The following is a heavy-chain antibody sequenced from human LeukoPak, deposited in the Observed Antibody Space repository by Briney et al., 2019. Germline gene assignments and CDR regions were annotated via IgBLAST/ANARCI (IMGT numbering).Heavy chain of an antibody. Sequence: ASVKVSFKASGYTFTGYYLYWVRQAPGQGLEWMGCINPSSGGTNYAQRFQGRVTMTRDPAISTAYMELSRLRSDDTAVYYCARKAGDYWGQGTLVTVSS. CDR3: ARKAGDY. J-gene: IGHJ4*02. V-gene: IGHV1-2*02. D-gene: IGHD6-19*01. CDR2: INPSSGGT. CDR1: GYTFTGYY.